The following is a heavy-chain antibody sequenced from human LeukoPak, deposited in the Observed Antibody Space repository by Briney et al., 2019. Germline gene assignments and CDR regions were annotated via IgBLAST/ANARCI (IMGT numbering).Heavy chain of an antibody. Sequence: ASVRVSCKASGYTFTVYYMHWVRQAPGQGRERMGWINPNSGGTNYAQKFQGRVTMTSDTSISTAYMELSRLRSDDTAVYYCARSRRGSYSYWGQGTLVTVSS. D-gene: IGHD1-26*01. CDR1: GYTFTVYY. CDR2: INPNSGGT. V-gene: IGHV1-2*02. J-gene: IGHJ4*02. CDR3: ARSRRGSYSY.